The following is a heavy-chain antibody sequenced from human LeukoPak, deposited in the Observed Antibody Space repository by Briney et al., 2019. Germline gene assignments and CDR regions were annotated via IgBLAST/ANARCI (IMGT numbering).Heavy chain of an antibody. CDR2: INPNSGGT. CDR3: ASSSPRPRVGYYYYYGMDV. CDR1: GYTFTGYY. Sequence: ASVKVSCKASGYTFTGYYMYWVRQAPGQGLEWMGWINPNSGGTNYAQKFQGRVTMTRDTSISTAYMELSRLRSDDTAVYYCASSSPRPRVGYYYYYGMDVWGQGTTVTVSS. J-gene: IGHJ6*02. V-gene: IGHV1-2*02.